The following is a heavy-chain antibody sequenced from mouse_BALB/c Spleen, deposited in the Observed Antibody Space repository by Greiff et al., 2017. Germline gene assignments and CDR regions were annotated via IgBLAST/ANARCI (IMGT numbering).Heavy chain of an antibody. CDR1: GFTFSDYY. J-gene: IGHJ3*01. CDR2: ISDGGSYT. Sequence: EVMLVESGGGLVKPGGSLKLSCAASGFTFSDYYMYWVRQTPEKRLEWVATISDGGSYTYYPDSVKGRFTISRDNAKNNLYLQMSSLKSEDTAMYYCARDEAYYRYDRFAYWGQGTLVTVSA. V-gene: IGHV5-4*02. D-gene: IGHD2-14*01. CDR3: ARDEAYYRYDRFAY.